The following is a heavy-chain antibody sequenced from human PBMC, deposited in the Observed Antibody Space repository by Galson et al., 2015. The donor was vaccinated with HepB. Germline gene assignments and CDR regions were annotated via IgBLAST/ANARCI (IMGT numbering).Heavy chain of an antibody. V-gene: IGHV3-30-3*01. CDR3: ARDYPYSSSLYYYYYGMDV. D-gene: IGHD6-13*01. Sequence: SLRLSCAASGFTFSSYAMHWVRQAPGKGLEWVAVISYDGSNKYYADSVKGRFTISRDNSKNTLYLQMNSLRAEDTAVYYCARDYPYSSSLYYYYYGMDVWGQGTTVTVSS. CDR1: GFTFSSYA. CDR2: ISYDGSNK. J-gene: IGHJ6*02.